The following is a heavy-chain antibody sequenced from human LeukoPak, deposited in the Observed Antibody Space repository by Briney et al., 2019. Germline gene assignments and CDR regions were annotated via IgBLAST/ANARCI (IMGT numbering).Heavy chain of an antibody. CDR2: ISGSGGSK. CDR1: GFTFSSYA. CDR3: AKGSSSSRPYYFDY. J-gene: IGHJ4*02. Sequence: GGSLRLSCAASGFTFSSYAVSWVRQAPGKGLEWVSSISGSGGSKYSADSVKGRFTISRDNSKNTLYLQMNSLRAEDTAVYYCAKGSSSSRPYYFDYWGQGTLVTVSS. D-gene: IGHD6-13*01. V-gene: IGHV3-23*01.